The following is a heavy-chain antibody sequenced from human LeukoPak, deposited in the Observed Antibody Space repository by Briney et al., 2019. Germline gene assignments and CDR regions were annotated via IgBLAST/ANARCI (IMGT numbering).Heavy chain of an antibody. Sequence: GRSLRLSCAASGFTFSSYGMHWVRQAPGKGLEWVAVIWYDGSNKYYADSVKGRFTISRDNSKNTLYLQMNSLRAEDTAVYYCARDYSGWGRDFDYWGQGTLVTVSS. D-gene: IGHD6-19*01. CDR1: GFTFSSYG. CDR3: ARDYSGWGRDFDY. CDR2: IWYDGSNK. J-gene: IGHJ4*02. V-gene: IGHV3-33*01.